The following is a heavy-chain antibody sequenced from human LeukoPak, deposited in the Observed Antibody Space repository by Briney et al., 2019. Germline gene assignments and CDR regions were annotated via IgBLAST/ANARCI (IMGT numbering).Heavy chain of an antibody. Sequence: PGGSLRLSCAASGFTFSSYAMSWVRQAPGKGLEWVSAISGSGGNTYYEDSVKGRFTISRDNSKNTLYLQMNSLRAEDTAVYYCAKVRGRYFDWLSGPNYYFDYWGQGTLVTVSS. V-gene: IGHV3-23*01. CDR1: GFTFSSYA. D-gene: IGHD3-9*01. J-gene: IGHJ4*02. CDR3: AKVRGRYFDWLSGPNYYFDY. CDR2: ISGSGGNT.